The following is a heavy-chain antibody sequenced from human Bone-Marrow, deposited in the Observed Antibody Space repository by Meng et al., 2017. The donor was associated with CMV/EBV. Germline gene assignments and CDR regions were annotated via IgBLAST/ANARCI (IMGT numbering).Heavy chain of an antibody. CDR1: GFTFSSYG. V-gene: IGHV3-21*01. CDR3: ARVPRSGVYFDY. Sequence: SCAASGFTFSSYGMTWVRQAPGKGLEWVSFVSSSSSYIYYADSVKGRFTISRDNAKNSLYLQMNSLRAEDTAVYYCARVPRSGVYFDYWGQGTLVTVSS. CDR2: VSSSSSYI. D-gene: IGHD2-8*01. J-gene: IGHJ4*02.